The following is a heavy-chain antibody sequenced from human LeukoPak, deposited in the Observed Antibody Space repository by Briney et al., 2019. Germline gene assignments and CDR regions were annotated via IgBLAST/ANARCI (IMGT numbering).Heavy chain of an antibody. CDR1: GFTFSRYN. CDR2: ISSSSSTI. D-gene: IGHD6-13*01. Sequence: GGSLRLSCAASGFTFSRYNMNWVRQAPGKGLEWVSYISSSSSTIYYAGSVKGRFTISRDNAKNSLYLQMNSLRAEDTAVYYCARDPSSWYYYYMDVWGKGTTVTVSS. V-gene: IGHV3-48*01. J-gene: IGHJ6*03. CDR3: ARDPSSWYYYYMDV.